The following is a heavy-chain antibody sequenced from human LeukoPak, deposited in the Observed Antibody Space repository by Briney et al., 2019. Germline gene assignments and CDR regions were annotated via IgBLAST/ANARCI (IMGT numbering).Heavy chain of an antibody. CDR1: GYTFSAYY. CDR2: INPISGGT. Sequence: ASVKVSCKASGYTFSAYYMHRVRQAPGQGPEWMGWINPISGGTNYAQKFQGRVTMTRDTSITTAYMELSRLRSDDTAVYYCARSLVGATTDLVYWDQGTLVTVSS. D-gene: IGHD1-26*01. J-gene: IGHJ4*02. V-gene: IGHV1-2*02. CDR3: ARSLVGATTDLVY.